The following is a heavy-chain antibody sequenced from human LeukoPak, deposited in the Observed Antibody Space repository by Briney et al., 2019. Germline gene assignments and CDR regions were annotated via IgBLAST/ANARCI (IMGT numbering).Heavy chain of an antibody. Sequence: SETLSLTCTVSGGSISSHYWSWVRQPPGEGRGWIWYIYYSGSTNYNPSLKSLVNISVDTSKNQFYLQLSSVTAEDTAVYYCAAFTVDSDFWSGYYRRPFSYYYMDVWGKGTTVTVSS. V-gene: IGHV4-59*11. CDR2: IYYSGST. D-gene: IGHD3-3*01. CDR1: GGSISSHY. CDR3: AAFTVDSDFWSGYYRRPFSYYYMDV. J-gene: IGHJ6*03.